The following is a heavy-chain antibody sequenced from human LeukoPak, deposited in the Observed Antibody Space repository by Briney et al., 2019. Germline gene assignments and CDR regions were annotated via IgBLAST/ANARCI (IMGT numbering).Heavy chain of an antibody. CDR2: IKDDGSEK. V-gene: IGHV3-7*04. Sequence: PGGSLRLSCVGSGFTFSSYWMTWVRQAPGKGLEWVANIKDDGSEKYSVDFVKGRFTISRDNAKNLLYLQMSSLRAEDTAVYYCARARIDYWGQGTLVTVSS. CDR1: GFTFSSYW. D-gene: IGHD1-14*01. J-gene: IGHJ4*02. CDR3: ARARIDY.